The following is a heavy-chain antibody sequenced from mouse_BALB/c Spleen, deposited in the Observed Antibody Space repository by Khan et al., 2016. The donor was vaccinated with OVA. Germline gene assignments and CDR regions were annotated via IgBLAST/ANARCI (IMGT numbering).Heavy chain of an antibody. CDR1: GYSFTNYL. D-gene: IGHD2-12*01. Sequence: VQLQQSGTVLARPGSSVKMSCKTSGYSFTNYLIHWVKQRPGQGLEWIGDIYPGNSETTYNQKFKDKAKLTADTSASTAYMELSSLTNEDFAVYYCTRGGYSSFAYWGQGTLVTDSA. J-gene: IGHJ3*01. V-gene: IGHV1-5*01. CDR2: IYPGNSET. CDR3: TRGGYSSFAY.